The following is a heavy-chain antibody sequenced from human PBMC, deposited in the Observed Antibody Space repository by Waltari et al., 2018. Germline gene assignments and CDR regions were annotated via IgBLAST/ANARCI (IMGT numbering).Heavy chain of an antibody. V-gene: IGHV3-53*01. J-gene: IGHJ4*02. CDR1: GFIVSSNY. CDR2: IDSGGST. CDR3: ARWQQWPVRAFDY. D-gene: IGHD6-19*01. Sequence: EVQLVESGGGLIQPGGSLRLSCAASGFIVSSNYMSWVRQAPGRGLGWVSLIDSGGSTYYADSVRGRFTISRDNSKNTLYLQMDSLSVEDTAVYYCARWQQWPVRAFDYWGQGTLVTVSS.